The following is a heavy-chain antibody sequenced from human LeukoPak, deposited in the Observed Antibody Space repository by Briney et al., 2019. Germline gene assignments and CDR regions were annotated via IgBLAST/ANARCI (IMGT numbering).Heavy chain of an antibody. CDR2: LYHSGST. Sequence: SETLSLTCTVSDYSVSSDYYWGWIRQPPGKGLEWIGSLYHSGSTYYNPSLKSRVTLSVDTSKNQFSLRLSSVTAADTAVYYCARAGYGDSYYSDYWGQGTLVTVSS. CDR3: ARAGYGDSYYSDY. V-gene: IGHV4-38-2*02. J-gene: IGHJ4*02. CDR1: DYSVSSDYY. D-gene: IGHD4-17*01.